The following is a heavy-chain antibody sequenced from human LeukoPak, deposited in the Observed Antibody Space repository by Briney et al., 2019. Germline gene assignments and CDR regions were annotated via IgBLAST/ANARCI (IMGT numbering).Heavy chain of an antibody. CDR2: IYHSGST. V-gene: IGHV4-38-2*01. CDR1: GYSISSGYY. J-gene: IGHJ4*02. CDR3: ARHALLVGATDVFDY. Sequence: NPSESLSLTCAVSGYSISSGYYWGWIRQPPGKGLEWIGSIYHSGSTYYNPSLKSRVTISVDTSKNQFSLELSSVTAADTAVYFCARHALLVGATDVFDYGGQGTLVTVSS. D-gene: IGHD1-26*01.